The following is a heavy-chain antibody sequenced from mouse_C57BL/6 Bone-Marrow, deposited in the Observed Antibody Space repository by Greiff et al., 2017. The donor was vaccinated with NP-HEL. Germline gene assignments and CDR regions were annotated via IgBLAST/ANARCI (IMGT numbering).Heavy chain of an antibody. CDR1: GFTFSDYY. Sequence: EVKLMESEGGLVQPGSSMKLSCTASGFTFSDYYMAWVRQVPEKGLEWVANINYDGSSTYYLDSLKSRFIISRDNAKNILYLQMSSLKSEDTATYYCARTYYGSSYDYFDYWGQGTTLTVSS. CDR2: INYDGSST. D-gene: IGHD1-1*01. V-gene: IGHV5-16*01. J-gene: IGHJ2*01. CDR3: ARTYYGSSYDYFDY.